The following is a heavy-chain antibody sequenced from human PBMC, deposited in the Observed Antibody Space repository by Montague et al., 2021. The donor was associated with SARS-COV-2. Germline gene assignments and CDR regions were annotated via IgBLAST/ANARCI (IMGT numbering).Heavy chain of an antibody. V-gene: IGHV2-70*11. D-gene: IGHD3-9*01. CDR3: ARRTYDILTGYDCGMDV. J-gene: IGHJ6*02. CDR2: IDWDDDK. CDR1: GFSLSTSGVC. Sequence: PALVKPTQTLTLTCTFSGFSLSTSGVCVSWIRQPPGKALEWLARIDWDDDKYYSTSLKTRLAISKDTSKNQVVLTMTNMDPVDTATYYCARRTYDILTGYDCGMDVWGQGTTVTVSS.